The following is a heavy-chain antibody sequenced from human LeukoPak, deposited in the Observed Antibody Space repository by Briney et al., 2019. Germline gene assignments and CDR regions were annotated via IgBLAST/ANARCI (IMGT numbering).Heavy chain of an antibody. CDR3: ARDLGCSSTSCYVNAFDI. Sequence: ASVKVSCKASGYTFTSYGISWVRQAPGQGLEWMGWISAYNGNTNYAQKLQGRVTMTTDTSTSTVYMELRSLRSDDTAVYYCARDLGCSSTSCYVNAFDIWGQGTMVTVSS. V-gene: IGHV1-18*04. J-gene: IGHJ3*02. CDR2: ISAYNGNT. CDR1: GYTFTSYG. D-gene: IGHD2-2*01.